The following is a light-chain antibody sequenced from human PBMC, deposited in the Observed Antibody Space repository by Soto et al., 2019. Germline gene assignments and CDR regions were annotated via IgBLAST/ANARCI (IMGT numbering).Light chain of an antibody. J-gene: IGKJ1*01. Sequence: DIQMTQSPSTLSASVGDRVTITCRASQSISYWLAWYQQKPGKAPNRLIYKASSLESGVTSRFSGSGSGTEFTLTIISLQPDDFANYYCQQYTNYWTFGQGTKVEIK. CDR3: QQYTNYWT. V-gene: IGKV1-5*03. CDR2: KAS. CDR1: QSISYW.